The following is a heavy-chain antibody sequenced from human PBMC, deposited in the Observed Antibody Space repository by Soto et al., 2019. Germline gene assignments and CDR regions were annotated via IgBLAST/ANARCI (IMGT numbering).Heavy chain of an antibody. CDR2: IYSGGTT. D-gene: IGHD3-16*01. J-gene: IGHJ3*02. CDR1: GFTVSGNY. Sequence: GGSLRLSCAASGFTVSGNYMNWVRQAPGKGLEWVSVIYSGGTTSYADSVKGRFTISRDNSKNTLYLQMSSLRAEDTAVYYCARYDYIWGSSGWDAFDIWGQGTMVTVSS. V-gene: IGHV3-66*01. CDR3: ARYDYIWGSSGWDAFDI.